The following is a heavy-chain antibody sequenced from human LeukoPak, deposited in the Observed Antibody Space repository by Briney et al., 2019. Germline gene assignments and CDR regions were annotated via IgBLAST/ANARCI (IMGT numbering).Heavy chain of an antibody. D-gene: IGHD7-27*01. Sequence: SETLSLTCAVYGGSFSGYYWSWIRQAPGKGLAWIGEINHSGSINYNPSLESRVTISVDTSKDQFSLNLTSVTAADTAVYYCVRVFGANWGSDGYGMDVWGQGTTVTVSS. CDR2: INHSGSI. CDR3: VRVFGANWGSDGYGMDV. CDR1: GGSFSGYY. J-gene: IGHJ6*02. V-gene: IGHV4-34*01.